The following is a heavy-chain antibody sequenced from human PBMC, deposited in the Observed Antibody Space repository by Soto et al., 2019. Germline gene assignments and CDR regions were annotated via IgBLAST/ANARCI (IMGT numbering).Heavy chain of an antibody. J-gene: IGHJ4*02. D-gene: IGHD2-15*01. CDR3: EKDNKGGRPGAAFFDY. CDR1: GFTFSSYA. Sequence: PGWSLRLSCAASGFTFSSYAMSWVRQAPGKGLEWVSAISGSGGSTYYADSVKGRFTISRDNSKNTLYLQMNSLRAEDTAVYYCEKDNKGGRPGAAFFDYWGQLPLVTVSA. CDR2: ISGSGGST. V-gene: IGHV3-23*01.